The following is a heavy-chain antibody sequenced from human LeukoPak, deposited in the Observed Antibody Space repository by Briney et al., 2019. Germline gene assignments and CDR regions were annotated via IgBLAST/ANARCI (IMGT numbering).Heavy chain of an antibody. J-gene: IGHJ4*02. CDR2: IYPGDSDT. Sequence: GESLKISCKGSGYSFTSYWIGWVRQMPGKGLEWMGIIYPGDSDTRYSPSFQGQVTISADKSLSTAYLKWSSLKASDTAMYYCARPSGYSSGWYYFDYWGQGTLVTVSS. CDR3: ARPSGYSSGWYYFDY. V-gene: IGHV5-51*01. CDR1: GYSFTSYW. D-gene: IGHD6-19*01.